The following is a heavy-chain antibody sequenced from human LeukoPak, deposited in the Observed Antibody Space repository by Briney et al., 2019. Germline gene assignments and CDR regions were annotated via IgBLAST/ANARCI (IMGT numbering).Heavy chain of an antibody. V-gene: IGHV3-21*04. CDR2: ISSSSSYI. CDR3: ATSDCSGADCYHY. J-gene: IGHJ4*02. Sequence: GGSLRLSCAASGFTFSSYSMNWVRQAPGKGLEWVSSISSSSSYIYYADSVKGRFTISRDNAKNSLYLQMNSLRSEDTAVYYCATSDCSGADCYHYWGQGTLVTASS. CDR1: GFTFSSYS. D-gene: IGHD2-15*01.